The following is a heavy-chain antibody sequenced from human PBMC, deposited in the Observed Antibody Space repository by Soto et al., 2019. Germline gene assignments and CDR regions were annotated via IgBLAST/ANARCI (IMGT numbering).Heavy chain of an antibody. Sequence: QVHLLQSGTEVKKPGSSLKVSCKVSGGAFTDYSLNWVRHAPGQGLEWLGGIVPLHNTSNYSLKFLGRGEITADLPSPPVYLYMRGLTTDATAPYYCAIWPHWTPLSSPGLEVWGQGTTVIVSS. D-gene: IGHD1-1*01. CDR3: AIWPHWTPLSSPGLEV. J-gene: IGHJ6*01. V-gene: IGHV1-69*19. CDR2: IVPLHNTS. CDR1: GGAFTDYS.